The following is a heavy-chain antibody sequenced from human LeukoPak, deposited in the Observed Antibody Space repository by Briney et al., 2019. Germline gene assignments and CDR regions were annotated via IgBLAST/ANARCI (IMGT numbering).Heavy chain of an antibody. J-gene: IGHJ6*03. Sequence: ASVKVSCKASGYTFTSYHLHWVRPAPGQGLEWMGIINPSGGSPNYAQRFQGRVTMTRDMSTSTVNMELSRLRSEDTAVYYCARAQASYYHYYMDVWGKGTTVTVSS. CDR1: GYTFTSYH. CDR3: ARAQASYYHYYMDV. CDR2: INPSGGSP. V-gene: IGHV1-46*01.